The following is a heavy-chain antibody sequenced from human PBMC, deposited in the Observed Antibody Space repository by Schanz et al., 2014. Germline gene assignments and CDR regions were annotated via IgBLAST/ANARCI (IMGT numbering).Heavy chain of an antibody. V-gene: IGHV3-23*04. D-gene: IGHD1-1*01. CDR1: TFTFSSDW. Sequence: EVQLVESGGGLVQPGGSLRLSCAASTFTFSSDWMSWVRQAPGKGLEWVSTIGTSGGTNYAESVKGRFTISRDNSKNTLYLQMNSLRAEDTAVYFCAKIERNEDWGQGTLVTVSS. CDR3: AKIERNED. J-gene: IGHJ4*02. CDR2: IGTSGGT.